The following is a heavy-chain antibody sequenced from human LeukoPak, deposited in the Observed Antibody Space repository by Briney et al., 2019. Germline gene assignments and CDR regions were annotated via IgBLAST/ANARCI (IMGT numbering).Heavy chain of an antibody. CDR1: GGTFSSYA. J-gene: IGHJ3*02. V-gene: IGHV1-69*04. CDR2: IIPILGIA. CDR3: ARARLLGDSSDAFDI. Sequence: VASVKVSCKASGGTFSSYAISWVRQAPGQGLEWMGRIIPILGIANYAQKFQGRVTITADKSTSTAYMELSSLRSEDTAVYYCARARLLGDSSDAFDIWGQGTMVTVSS. D-gene: IGHD3-22*01.